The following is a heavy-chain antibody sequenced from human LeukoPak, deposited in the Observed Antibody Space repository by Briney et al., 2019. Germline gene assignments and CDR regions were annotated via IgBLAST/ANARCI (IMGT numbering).Heavy chain of an antibody. CDR2: MYHSGTT. CDR1: GDSVSSSKW. V-gene: IGHV4-4*02. Sequence: SETLSLTCDVSGDSVSSSKWWTWVRQPPGMGLEWIGEMYHSGTTNYNPSLKSRVTISIDKSKNQFSLKLTSVTAADTAVYYCVSSFYYSLHIWGQGTMVTVSS. J-gene: IGHJ3*02. D-gene: IGHD3-22*01. CDR3: VSSFYYSLHI.